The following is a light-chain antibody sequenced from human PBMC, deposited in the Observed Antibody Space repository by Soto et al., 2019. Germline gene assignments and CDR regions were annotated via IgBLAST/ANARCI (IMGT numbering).Light chain of an antibody. V-gene: IGKV1-39*01. Sequence: DIQMTQSPSSLSASLGDSVTISSPARLTIDSNLNWYQHKPGKAPKLLIDVTSSLQSGVPSRFSGSRSGADFTLTISNLQPEDFATYYCQQTYSAPLTVGGGTKVDIK. CDR3: QQTYSAPLT. CDR1: LTIDSN. J-gene: IGKJ4*01. CDR2: VTS.